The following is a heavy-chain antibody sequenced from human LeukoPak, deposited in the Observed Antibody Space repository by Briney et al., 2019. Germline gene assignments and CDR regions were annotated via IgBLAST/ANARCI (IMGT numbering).Heavy chain of an antibody. V-gene: IGHV4-59*08. D-gene: IGHD4-17*01. CDR2: IHYSGST. CDR3: ARGPSVTSIGGP. J-gene: IGHJ5*02. Sequence: PSETLSLTCTVSGGSISSYYWSWIRQPPEKGLEWIGYIHYSGSTSYDPSLKSRITISVDTSRNQFSLKLSSVTAADTAVYYCARGPSVTSIGGPWGQGTLVTVSA. CDR1: GGSISSYY.